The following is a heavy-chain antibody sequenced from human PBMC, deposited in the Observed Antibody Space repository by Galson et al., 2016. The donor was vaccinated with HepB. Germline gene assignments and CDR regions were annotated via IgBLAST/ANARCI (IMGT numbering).Heavy chain of an antibody. CDR1: GTTFSNYA. CDR2: IGGSDTGT. D-gene: IGHD5-18*01. V-gene: IGHV3-23*01. J-gene: IGHJ4*02. Sequence: SLRLSCAASGTTFSNYAMHWVRQAPGEGLEWVSGIGGSDTGTYYADSVRGRFTISRDNSKNTLYLQMNSLRAGDAAVYYCAKDRGGRVDTGTLDYWGQGTLITVSS. CDR3: AKDRGGRVDTGTLDY.